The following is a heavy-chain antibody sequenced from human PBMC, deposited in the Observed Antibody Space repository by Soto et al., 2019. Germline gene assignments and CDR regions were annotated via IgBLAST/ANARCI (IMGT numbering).Heavy chain of an antibody. Sequence: SVKVSCKASGGTFSSYAISWVRQAPGQGLEWMGGIIPIFGTANYAQKFQGRVTITADESTSTAYMELSSLRSEDTAVYYCARDVVVPAAIGCRFDPWGQGTLVTVSS. CDR3: ARDVVVPAAIGCRFDP. D-gene: IGHD2-2*01. CDR2: IIPIFGTA. V-gene: IGHV1-69*01. J-gene: IGHJ5*02. CDR1: GGTFSSYA.